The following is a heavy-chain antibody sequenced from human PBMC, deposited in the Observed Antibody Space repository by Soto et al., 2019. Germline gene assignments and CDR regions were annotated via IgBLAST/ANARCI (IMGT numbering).Heavy chain of an antibody. D-gene: IGHD3-16*02. J-gene: IGHJ4*02. CDR2: IKSETDGGTT. CDR1: GFTFTKTS. CDR3: TTYDYIWWTSRYRWAY. V-gene: IGHV3-15*01. Sequence: VQLVESGGGLVKPGGSLRLSCAASGFTFTKTSMSWVRQATGKGLEWVARIKSETDGGTTDYAAPVEDRFTISRDDSKNTLYLQMNSLKIEDTAVYYCTTYDYIWWTSRYRWAYWGQGTLVTVSS.